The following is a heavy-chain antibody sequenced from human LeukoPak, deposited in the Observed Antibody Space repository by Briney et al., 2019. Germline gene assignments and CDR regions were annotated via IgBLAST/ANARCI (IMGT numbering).Heavy chain of an antibody. Sequence: GSSVKVSCKASGGTFSSNAIGWVRQAPGQGLEWMGGIIPIFGTANYAQKFQGRVTITTDESTSTAYMELSSLRSEDTAVYYCARDRDGSGSNPIGYWGQGTLVTVSS. CDR2: IIPIFGTA. D-gene: IGHD3-10*01. CDR1: GGTFSSNA. J-gene: IGHJ4*02. CDR3: ARDRDGSGSNPIGY. V-gene: IGHV1-69*05.